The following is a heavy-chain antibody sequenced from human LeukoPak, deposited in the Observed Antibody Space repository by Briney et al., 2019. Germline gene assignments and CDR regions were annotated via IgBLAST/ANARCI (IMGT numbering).Heavy chain of an antibody. CDR2: IYYNENT. CDR3: ARQLPAGNDAFYI. CDR1: GVSIYSSTYY. Sequence: PSETLSLTCTVSGVSIYSSTYYWAWLRQPPGKGVEFIGSIYYNENTHHNPSLKSRLTLSVDTYTNTFSLRLSPVTAADTAIYYCARQLPAGNDAFYIWGQGTVVTVSS. J-gene: IGHJ3*02. V-gene: IGHV4-39*01. D-gene: IGHD2-15*01.